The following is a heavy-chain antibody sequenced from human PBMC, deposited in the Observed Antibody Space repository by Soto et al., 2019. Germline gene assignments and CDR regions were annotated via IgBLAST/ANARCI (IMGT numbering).Heavy chain of an antibody. Sequence: SETLSLTCAVYGGSFSGYYWSWIRQPPGKGLEWIGEINHSGSTNYNPSLKSRVTISVDTSKNQFSLRLSSVTAADTAVYYCARGFSPYCSSTSCYLRSTITFIFAYWGQGTLVTVSS. CDR2: INHSGST. D-gene: IGHD2-2*01. CDR1: GGSFSGYY. V-gene: IGHV4-34*01. CDR3: ARGFSPYCSSTSCYLRSTITFIFAY. J-gene: IGHJ4*02.